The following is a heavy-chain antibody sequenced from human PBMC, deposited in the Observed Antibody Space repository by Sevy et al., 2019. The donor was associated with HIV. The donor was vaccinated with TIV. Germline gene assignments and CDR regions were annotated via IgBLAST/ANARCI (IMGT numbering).Heavy chain of an antibody. Sequence: ASVKVSCKVSGYTLTQLSMHWVRQAPGKGLEWMGTFDPEDGETIYAQKFQGRVTMTEDTSTDTAYMELSSLRSEDTAVFYCAVTKDYYDNSAYPFDYWDQGTLVTVSS. J-gene: IGHJ4*02. V-gene: IGHV1-24*01. CDR2: FDPEDGET. CDR1: GYTLTQLS. D-gene: IGHD3-22*01. CDR3: AVTKDYYDNSAYPFDY.